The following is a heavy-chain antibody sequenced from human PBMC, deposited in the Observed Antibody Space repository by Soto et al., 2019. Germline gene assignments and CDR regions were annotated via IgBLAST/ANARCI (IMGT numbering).Heavy chain of an antibody. CDR3: ARTAPMDAGDKYYYDF. Sequence: GGSLILSCAASGFTFSSSAMNWVRQAPGKGLEWVAGISGSGDDTYYADSVKGRFTISRDNSKPTVFLEMRSLTSEDTAIYYCARTAPMDAGDKYYYDFWGQGALVTVSS. V-gene: IGHV3-23*01. J-gene: IGHJ4*02. CDR1: GFTFSSSA. CDR2: ISGSGDDT. D-gene: IGHD3-16*01.